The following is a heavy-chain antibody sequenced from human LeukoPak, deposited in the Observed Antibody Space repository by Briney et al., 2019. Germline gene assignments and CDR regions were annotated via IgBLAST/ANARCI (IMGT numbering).Heavy chain of an antibody. CDR1: GGSFSGYY. CDR3: ARDGPYYDFWSGYYTRYFDY. CDR2: IYYSGST. V-gene: IGHV4-34*01. D-gene: IGHD3-3*01. J-gene: IGHJ4*02. Sequence: SETLSLTCAVYGGSFSGYYWGWIRQPPGKGLEWIGSIYYSGSTYYNPSLKSRVTISVDTSKNQFSLKLSSVTAADTAVYYCARDGPYYDFWSGYYTRYFDYWGQGTLVTVSS.